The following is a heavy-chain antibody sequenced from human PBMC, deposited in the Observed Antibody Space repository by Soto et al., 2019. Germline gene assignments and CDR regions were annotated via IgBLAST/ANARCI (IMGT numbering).Heavy chain of an antibody. CDR2: ISSSSSTI. D-gene: IGHD3-22*01. CDR3: ARDNYYDSSGYPAYYFDY. Sequence: PGGSLRLSCAASGFTLSSYSMNWVRPAPGKGPEWVSYISSSSSTIYYADSVKGRFTISRDNAKNSLYLQMNSLRDEDTAVYYCARDNYYDSSGYPAYYFDYWGQGTLVTVSS. J-gene: IGHJ4*02. CDR1: GFTLSSYS. V-gene: IGHV3-48*02.